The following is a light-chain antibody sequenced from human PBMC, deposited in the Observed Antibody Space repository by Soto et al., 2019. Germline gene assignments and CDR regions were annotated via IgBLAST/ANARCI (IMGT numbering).Light chain of an antibody. CDR2: GSS. V-gene: IGKV3-20*01. Sequence: EIVLTQSPGTLSLSPGERVTLSCRASQSVSSSNLAWYQQKPGQAPRLLIYGSSYRATAIPDRFSGSGSGTDFTLTISRLEPEDFAVYYCQQYGGSATFGQGTRLEIK. CDR1: QSVSSSN. J-gene: IGKJ5*01. CDR3: QQYGGSAT.